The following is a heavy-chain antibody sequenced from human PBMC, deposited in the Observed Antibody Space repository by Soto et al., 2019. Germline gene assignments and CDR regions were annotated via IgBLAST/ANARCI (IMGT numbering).Heavy chain of an antibody. Sequence: TGGSLRLSCAASGFTFSSYAMSWVRQAPGKGLEWVSAISGSGGSTYYADSVKGRFTISRDNSKNTLYLQMNSLRAEDTAVYYCAKDLWFGELLYDYYYYGMDVWGQGTTVTVSS. J-gene: IGHJ6*02. CDR3: AKDLWFGELLYDYYYYGMDV. CDR2: ISGSGGST. D-gene: IGHD3-10*01. CDR1: GFTFSSYA. V-gene: IGHV3-23*01.